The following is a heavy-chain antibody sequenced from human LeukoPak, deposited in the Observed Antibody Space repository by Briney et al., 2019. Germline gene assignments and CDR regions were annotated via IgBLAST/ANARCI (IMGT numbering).Heavy chain of an antibody. Sequence: GGSLRLSCAASGFTFDDYTMHWVRQAPGKGLEWVSLISWDGGSTYYADSVKGRFTISRDNSKNSLYLQMNSLRTEDTALYYCAKDGAPYRGYGGFDYWGQGTLVTVSS. V-gene: IGHV3-43*01. J-gene: IGHJ4*02. CDR2: ISWDGGST. CDR1: GFTFDDYT. D-gene: IGHD5-12*01. CDR3: AKDGAPYRGYGGFDY.